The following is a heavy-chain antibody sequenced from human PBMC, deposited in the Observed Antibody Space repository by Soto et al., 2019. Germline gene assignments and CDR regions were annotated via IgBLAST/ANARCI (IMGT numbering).Heavy chain of an antibody. CDR2: INPNSGGT. D-gene: IGHD1-26*01. CDR3: ARDQGGSYSGPDY. CDR1: GYTFTGYY. V-gene: IGHV1-2*04. Sequence: ASVQVSCKASGYTFTGYYMHWVRQAPGQGLEWMGWINPNSGGTNYAQKFQGWVTMTRDTSISTAYMGLSRLRSDDTAVYYCARDQGGSYSGPDYWGQGTLVTVSS. J-gene: IGHJ4*02.